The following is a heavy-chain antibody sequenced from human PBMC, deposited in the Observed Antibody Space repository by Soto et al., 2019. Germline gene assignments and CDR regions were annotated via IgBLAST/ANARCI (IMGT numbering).Heavy chain of an antibody. CDR1: GGSISSSSYY. Sequence: SETLSLTCTVGGGSISSSSYYWGWIRQPPGKGLEWIGSIYYSGSTYYNPSLKSRVTISVDTSKNQFSLKLSSVTAADTAVYYCARRLYYDSSGFEGGGMDVWGQGTTVTVSS. CDR3: ARRLYYDSSGFEGGGMDV. D-gene: IGHD3-22*01. V-gene: IGHV4-39*01. CDR2: IYYSGST. J-gene: IGHJ6*02.